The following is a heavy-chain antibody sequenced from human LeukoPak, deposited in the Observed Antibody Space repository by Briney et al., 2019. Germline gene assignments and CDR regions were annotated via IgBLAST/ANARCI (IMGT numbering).Heavy chain of an antibody. CDR2: INPNSGGT. V-gene: IGHV1-2*06. D-gene: IGHD1-26*01. CDR1: GYTFTGYY. CDR3: ARVRSGSFFDY. Sequence: ASVKVSCKASGYTFTGYYMHWVRQAPGQGLEWMGRINPNSGGTNYAQKFQGRVTMTRDTSTSTAYMELSRLRSDDTAVYYCARVRSGSFFDYWGQGTLVTVSS. J-gene: IGHJ4*02.